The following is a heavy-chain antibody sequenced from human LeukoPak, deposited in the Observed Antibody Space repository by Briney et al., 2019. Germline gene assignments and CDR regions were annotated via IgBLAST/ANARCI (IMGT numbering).Heavy chain of an antibody. Sequence: ASVKVSCKASGYTFTGYYMHWVRQAPGQGLEWMGWINPNSGGTNYAQKFQGRVSMTRDTSISTAYMELSSLRSDDTAVYYCARERTTVVTIRPYYFDYWGQGTLVTVSS. D-gene: IGHD4-11*01. J-gene: IGHJ4*02. V-gene: IGHV1-2*02. CDR3: ARERTTVVTIRPYYFDY. CDR1: GYTFTGYY. CDR2: INPNSGGT.